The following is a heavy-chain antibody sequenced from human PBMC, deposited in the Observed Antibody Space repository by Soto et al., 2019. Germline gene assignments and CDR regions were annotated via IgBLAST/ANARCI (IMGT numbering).Heavy chain of an antibody. CDR1: GGSFSGYY. CDR3: ARGRRWLQAAHDY. J-gene: IGHJ4*02. V-gene: IGHV4-34*01. CDR2: INHSGST. Sequence: QVQLQQWGAGLLKPSETLSLTCAVYGGSFSGYYWSWIRQPPGKGLEWIGEINHSGSTNYNPSLKSRVTIPVDTSKNQFSLKLSSVTAADTAVYYCARGRRWLQAAHDYWGQGTLVTVSS. D-gene: IGHD5-12*01.